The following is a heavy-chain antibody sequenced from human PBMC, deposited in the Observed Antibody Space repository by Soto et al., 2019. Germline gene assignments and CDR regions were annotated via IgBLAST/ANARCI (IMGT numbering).Heavy chain of an antibody. D-gene: IGHD3-22*01. CDR3: ARGHDRRVVVRTFDF. CDR2: ISSSGTTI. CDR1: GFTFSDNY. V-gene: IGHV3-11*01. Sequence: PVGSLRLSGAASGFTFSDNYMSWIRRAPGKGLEWVSYISSSGTTIYYGDSVKGRFTISRDNAKNSLYLQMNSLRAEDTAIYYCARGHDRRVVVRTFDFWGQGTPVTVSS. J-gene: IGHJ5*01.